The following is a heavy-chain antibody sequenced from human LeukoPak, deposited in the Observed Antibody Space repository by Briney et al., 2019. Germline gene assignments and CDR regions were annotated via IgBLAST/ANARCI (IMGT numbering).Heavy chain of an antibody. D-gene: IGHD3-16*01. CDR1: GFTFSSYG. CDR2: IWYDGSNK. J-gene: IGHJ6*02. Sequence: PGGSLRLSCAASGFTFSSYGMHWVRQAPGKGLEWVAVIWYDGSNKNYADSVKGRFTISRDNSKNTLYLQMNSLRAEDTAVYYCARGPWGTLYGMDVWGQGTTVTVSS. V-gene: IGHV3-33*01. CDR3: ARGPWGTLYGMDV.